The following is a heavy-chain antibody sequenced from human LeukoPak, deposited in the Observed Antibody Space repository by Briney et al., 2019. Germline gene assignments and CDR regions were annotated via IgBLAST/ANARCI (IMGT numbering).Heavy chain of an antibody. Sequence: GGSLRLSCAASGFTFSSYAMSWVRQAASKGLEWVAAISGSGGSTYYADSVKGRFTISRDNSKNTLYLQMNSLRAEDTAVYYCAKDVTVAGTDAFDIWGQGTMVTVSS. J-gene: IGHJ3*02. CDR3: AKDVTVAGTDAFDI. D-gene: IGHD6-19*01. CDR2: ISGSGGST. CDR1: GFTFSSYA. V-gene: IGHV3-23*01.